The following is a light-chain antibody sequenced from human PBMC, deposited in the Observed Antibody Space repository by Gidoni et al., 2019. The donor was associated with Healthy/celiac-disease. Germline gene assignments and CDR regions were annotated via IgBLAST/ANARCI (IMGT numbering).Light chain of an antibody. CDR2: GAS. Sequence: EIVVTQSPASLSVSPGERATLSCRASQSVSSNLAWYQQKPGQAPRLLIYGASTRATGIPARFRGSGSGTEFTLTISSLQSEDFAVYYCQQYNNWPWTFGQGTKVEIK. CDR1: QSVSSN. V-gene: IGKV3-15*01. CDR3: QQYNNWPWT. J-gene: IGKJ1*01.